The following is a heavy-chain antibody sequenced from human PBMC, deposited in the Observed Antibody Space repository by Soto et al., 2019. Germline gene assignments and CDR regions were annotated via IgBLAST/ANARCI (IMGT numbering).Heavy chain of an antibody. Sequence: GGSLRLSCAASGFTFSSYTMNWVRQAPGRGLEWVSSIGTSSSYIYYADSVRGRFTISRDNAKNSLFLQMNSLRADDTAVYYCARDSVRDYLYYYYGMDVWGQGTTVTVSS. D-gene: IGHD4-17*01. CDR2: IGTSSSYI. J-gene: IGHJ6*02. V-gene: IGHV3-21*01. CDR1: GFTFSSYT. CDR3: ARDSVRDYLYYYYGMDV.